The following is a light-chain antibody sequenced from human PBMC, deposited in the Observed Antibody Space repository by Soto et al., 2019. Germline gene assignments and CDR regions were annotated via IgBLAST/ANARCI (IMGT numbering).Light chain of an antibody. Sequence: EIVLTQSPATLSLSPGERATLSCRASQSVSRYLAWYQQRPGQATRLLIYDAFHRAAGIPARFSGSGSGTDFTLTISTLEPEDFAVYYCQQLSHFLTFGGGTKVEI. CDR3: QQLSHFLT. J-gene: IGKJ4*02. CDR2: DAF. V-gene: IGKV3-11*01. CDR1: QSVSRY.